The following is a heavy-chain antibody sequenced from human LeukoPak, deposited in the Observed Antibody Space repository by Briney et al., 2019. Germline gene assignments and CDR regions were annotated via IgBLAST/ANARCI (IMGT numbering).Heavy chain of an antibody. CDR3: ARGNGYSCGYLDY. J-gene: IGHJ4*02. CDR1: GFTFSSHG. D-gene: IGHD5-18*01. Sequence: GRSLTLSCAASGFTFSSHGIHWVRQAPGKGLEWVALIWYDGSNKYYSDSVKGRFTISRDNSKNTLYLQINSLRAEDTAVYYCARGNGYSCGYLDYWGQGTLVTVSS. CDR2: IWYDGSNK. V-gene: IGHV3-33*01.